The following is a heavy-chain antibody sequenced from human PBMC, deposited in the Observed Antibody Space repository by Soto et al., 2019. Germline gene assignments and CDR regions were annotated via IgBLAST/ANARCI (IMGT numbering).Heavy chain of an antibody. J-gene: IGHJ5*02. CDR2: ISTYTGKA. CDR3: AREDYGDSYNWFDP. D-gene: IGHD4-17*01. V-gene: IGHV1-18*01. CDR1: GYTFTNYG. Sequence: GASVKVSCKASGYTFTNYGITWVRQAPGQGLEWMGWISTYTGKANYAQKFQGRVTMTTDTSTSTAYMDLRSLRSDDTAVYYCAREDYGDSYNWFDPWGQGTLVTVSS.